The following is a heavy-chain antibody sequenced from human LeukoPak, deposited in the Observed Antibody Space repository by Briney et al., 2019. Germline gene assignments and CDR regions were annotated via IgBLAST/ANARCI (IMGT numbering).Heavy chain of an antibody. CDR1: GYTFDDYG. Sequence: GGSLRLSCGASGYTFDDYGVRWVPRSTGKGVEGVYGINWKDGSTGYADSVKGRFTISRDNAKNYLYLKMNSLRAEDTGLYCCAREDHYYDSSDDYYMDVGGRGTRVTVS. J-gene: IGHJ6*03. CDR2: INWKDGST. D-gene: IGHD3-22*01. V-gene: IGHV3-20*04. CDR3: AREDHYYDSSDDYYMDV.